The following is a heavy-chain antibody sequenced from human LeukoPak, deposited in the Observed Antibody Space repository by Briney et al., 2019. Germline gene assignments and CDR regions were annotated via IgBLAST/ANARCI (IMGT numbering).Heavy chain of an antibody. CDR1: GFTVSSNY. CDR2: IYTGGST. Sequence: GGSLRLSCAASGFTVSSNYMSWVRQAPGKGLEWVSVIYTGGSTYYADSVKGRFTISRDNSKNTLYLQMNSLRAEDTAVYYCARNLYYYDSSNYFYYWGQGTLVTVSS. J-gene: IGHJ4*02. CDR3: ARNLYYYDSSNYFYY. V-gene: IGHV3-53*01. D-gene: IGHD3-22*01.